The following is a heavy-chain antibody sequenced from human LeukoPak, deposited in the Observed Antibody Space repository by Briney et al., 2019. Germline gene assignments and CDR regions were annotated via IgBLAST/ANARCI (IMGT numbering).Heavy chain of an antibody. CDR1: QYTFTCYY. Sequence: GASVKVSCKASQYTFTCYYMHWVRQAPGQGLEWMGWINPKSGGTKYAQKFQGRVTMTRDTSISTAYMELSSLRSDDTAVYYCAIENSGSWVGDYWGQGTLVTVSS. CDR3: AIENSGSWVGDY. J-gene: IGHJ4*02. V-gene: IGHV1-2*02. CDR2: INPKSGGT. D-gene: IGHD1-26*01.